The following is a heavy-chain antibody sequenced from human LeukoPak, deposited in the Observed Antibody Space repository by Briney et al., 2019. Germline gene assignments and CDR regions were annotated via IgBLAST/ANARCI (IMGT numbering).Heavy chain of an antibody. J-gene: IGHJ6*03. CDR2: IYSSGSA. D-gene: IGHD1-14*01. Sequence: SETLSLTCAVSGGSISNYYWSWIRKPAGKGLEWIGRIYSSGSANYNPSLKSRVSMSVDTSKNHFSLQLSSVTAADTAVYYCARDSQTAGRYYPFYMDVWGKGTTVTVSS. CDR3: ARDSQTAGRYYPFYMDV. CDR1: GGSISNYY. V-gene: IGHV4-4*07.